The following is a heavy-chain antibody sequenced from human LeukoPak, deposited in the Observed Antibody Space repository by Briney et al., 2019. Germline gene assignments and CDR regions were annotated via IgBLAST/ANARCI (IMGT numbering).Heavy chain of an antibody. J-gene: IGHJ4*02. CDR1: GYTFNSYG. CDR2: ISAYNGNT. Sequence: ASVKVSCKASGYTFNSYGISWVRQAPGQGLEWMGGISAYNGNTNYAQKVQSRVTMTTDTATSTAYMELRSLRSDDTAVYYCARADIRAIASSGWYGFDYWGQGTLVTVSS. CDR3: ARADIRAIASSGWYGFDY. V-gene: IGHV1-18*01. D-gene: IGHD6-19*01.